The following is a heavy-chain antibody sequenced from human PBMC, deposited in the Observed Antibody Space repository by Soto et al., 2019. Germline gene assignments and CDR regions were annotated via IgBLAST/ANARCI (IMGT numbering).Heavy chain of an antibody. D-gene: IGHD1-1*01. CDR1: GGSVSSGSFY. J-gene: IGHJ6*03. Sequence: SETLSLTCTVSGGSVSSGSFYWSWIRQPPGKGLEWIGYIYYSGSTSTNYNPSLKSRVTISLDTSKNQFSLKLSSVTAADTAVYYCARDEAGSYYMDVWGKGTTVTVSS. V-gene: IGHV4-61*01. CDR3: ARDEAGSYYMDV. CDR2: IYYSGSTST.